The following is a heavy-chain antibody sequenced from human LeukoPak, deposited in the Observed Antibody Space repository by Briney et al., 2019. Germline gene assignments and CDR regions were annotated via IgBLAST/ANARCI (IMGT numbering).Heavy chain of an antibody. V-gene: IGHV1-46*01. CDR2: INPSGGST. J-gene: IGHJ5*02. D-gene: IGHD3-3*01. Sequence: ASVKVSCKASGYTFTSNYIHWVRQAPGQGLEWMGIINPSGGSTSYAQKFQGRVTMTRDTSTSTVYMELSSLRSEDTAVYYCARDRRVLRFLEWLSPFDPWGQGTLVTVSS. CDR1: GYTFTSNY. CDR3: ARDRRVLRFLEWLSPFDP.